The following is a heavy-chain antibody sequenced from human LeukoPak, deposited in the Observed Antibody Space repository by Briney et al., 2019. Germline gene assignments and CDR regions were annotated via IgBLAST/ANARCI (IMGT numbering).Heavy chain of an antibody. CDR3: ARSYRNPDNQFDY. V-gene: IGHV3-74*01. CDR2: INSDGSSS. CDR1: GFTFSSYW. J-gene: IGHJ4*02. D-gene: IGHD1-14*01. Sequence: GGSLRLSCAASGFTFSSYWMHWVRQAPGKGLVWVSRINSDGSSSSYADSVKGRFTISRDNAKNSLYLQMNSLRAEDTAVYYCARSYRNPDNQFDYWGQGTLVSVSS.